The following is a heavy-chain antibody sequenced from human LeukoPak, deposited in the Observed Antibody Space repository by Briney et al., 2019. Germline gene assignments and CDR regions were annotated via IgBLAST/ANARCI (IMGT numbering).Heavy chain of an antibody. CDR3: ARAGYSGYPPQDDAFHI. CDR1: GYTFTGYY. D-gene: IGHD5-12*01. CDR2: INPNSGGT. J-gene: IGHJ3*02. Sequence: ASVKVCCKASGYTFTGYYMHWVRQAPGQGLEWMGWINPNSGGTNYAQKFQGRVTMTRDTSISTAYMELSRLRSDDTAVYYCARAGYSGYPPQDDAFHIWGQGTMVTVSS. V-gene: IGHV1-2*02.